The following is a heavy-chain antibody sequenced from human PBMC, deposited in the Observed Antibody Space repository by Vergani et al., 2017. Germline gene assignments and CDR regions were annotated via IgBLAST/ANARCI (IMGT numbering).Heavy chain of an antibody. CDR1: GFSLSNARMG. D-gene: IGHD6-6*01. Sequence: QVTLKESGPVLVKPTETLTLTCTVSGFSLSNARMGVSWIRQPPGKALEWLAHIFSNDEKSYSTSLKRRLTIAKDTPKSQVVLTMTNMDPVDTATYYWARMPPPSIAARYYFDYWGQGTLVTVSS. V-gene: IGHV2-26*01. CDR2: IFSNDEK. CDR3: ARMPPPSIAARYYFDY. J-gene: IGHJ4*02.